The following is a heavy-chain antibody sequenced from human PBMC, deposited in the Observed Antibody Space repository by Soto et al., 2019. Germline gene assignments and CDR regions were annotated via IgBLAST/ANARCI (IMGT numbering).Heavy chain of an antibody. Sequence: QLQLQESGPGLVKPSETLSLTCTVSGGSISSSSYYWGWIRQPPGKGLEWIGSIYYSGSTYYNPSPKSRVTISVGASKNPFSLTLSSVTAADPAVYYFARGYGDSLSYSFAYWGQATLVTVSS. CDR3: ARGYGDSLSYSFAY. CDR2: IYYSGST. J-gene: IGHJ4*02. V-gene: IGHV4-39*01. D-gene: IGHD4-17*01. CDR1: GGSISSSSYY.